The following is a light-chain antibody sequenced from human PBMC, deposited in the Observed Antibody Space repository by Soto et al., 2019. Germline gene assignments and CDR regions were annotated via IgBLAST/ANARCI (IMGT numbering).Light chain of an antibody. J-gene: IGKJ1*01. Sequence: PGERATLSCRTSQNLSSGYLDWYRQKPGQAPRILIYAASSRATGIPDRFIGSGSGTDFTLTISRLEPEDFAVYYCQQYDTSPRTFGRGTKVE. CDR1: QNLSSGY. V-gene: IGKV3-20*01. CDR2: AAS. CDR3: QQYDTSPRT.